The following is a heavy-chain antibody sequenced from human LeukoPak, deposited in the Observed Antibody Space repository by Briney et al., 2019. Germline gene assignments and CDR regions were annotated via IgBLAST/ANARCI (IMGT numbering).Heavy chain of an antibody. V-gene: IGHV4-30-2*01. Sequence: SETLCLTCAVSGGSISSGGYSWSWIRQPPGKGLEWIGYIYHSGSTYYNPSLKSRVTISVDRSKNQFSLKLSSVTAADTAVYYCASLSIRDSYGLFYWGQGTLVTVSS. J-gene: IGHJ4*02. D-gene: IGHD5-18*01. CDR3: ASLSIRDSYGLFY. CDR2: IYHSGST. CDR1: GGSISSGGYS.